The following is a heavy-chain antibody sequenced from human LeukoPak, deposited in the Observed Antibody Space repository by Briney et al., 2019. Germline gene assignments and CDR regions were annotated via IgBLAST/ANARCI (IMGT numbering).Heavy chain of an antibody. V-gene: IGHV3-33*01. CDR3: ARCGSGSYYGDY. D-gene: IGHD3-10*01. CDR1: GFTFSSYG. J-gene: IGHJ4*02. CDR2: IRYDGSNK. Sequence: GGSLRLSCAASGFTFSSYGIHWVRQAPGKGLEWVAIIRYDGSNKYYADSVKGRFTISRDNSKNTLYLQMNSLRAEDTAVYYCARCGSGSYYGDYWGQGTLVTVSS.